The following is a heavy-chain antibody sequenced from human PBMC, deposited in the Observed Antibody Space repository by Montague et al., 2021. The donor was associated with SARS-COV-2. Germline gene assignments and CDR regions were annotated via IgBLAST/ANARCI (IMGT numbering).Heavy chain of an antibody. CDR1: GDSVSSNSAA. J-gene: IGHJ4*02. CDR3: ARFVGASSSSWFLAPHFDY. D-gene: IGHD6-13*01. V-gene: IGHV6-1*01. Sequence: CAISGDSVSSNSAAWNWIRQSPSRGLEWLGRTYYRSKWYNDYALSVKSRITINPDTSKNQFSLQLNSVTPEDTAVYYCARFVGASSSSWFLAPHFDYWGQGTLVTVSS. CDR2: TYYRSKWYN.